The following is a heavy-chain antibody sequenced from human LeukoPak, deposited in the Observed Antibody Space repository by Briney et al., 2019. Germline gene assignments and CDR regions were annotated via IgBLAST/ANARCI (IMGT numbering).Heavy chain of an antibody. V-gene: IGHV3-7*01. D-gene: IGHD1-14*01. Sequence: PGGALRLFCAASGFTFSRHWMTWVRGAPGKGLEWVANIKEDGSEQYYPESVKGRFTISRDNANNIQYLQLNSVRAEDTAVYYCVRETQSGITDFDYWGQGTPVTVSS. J-gene: IGHJ4*02. CDR1: GFTFSRHW. CDR2: IKEDGSEQ. CDR3: VRETQSGITDFDY.